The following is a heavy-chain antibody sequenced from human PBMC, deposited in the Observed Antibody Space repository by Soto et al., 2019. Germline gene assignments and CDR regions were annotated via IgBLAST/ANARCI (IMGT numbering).Heavy chain of an antibody. CDR2: IYYSGST. D-gene: IGHD2-15*01. J-gene: IGHJ4*02. Sequence: SETLSLTCTVSGGSISSNSFYWGWIRQPPGKGLEWIGSIYYSGSTYYNQSLKSRVNISVDTSKNQISMKLSSETAAETTVYYCARLSALGYCSADSCPFRYWGQGTLVTVSS. CDR1: GGSISSNSFY. V-gene: IGHV4-39*01. CDR3: ARLSALGYCSADSCPFRY.